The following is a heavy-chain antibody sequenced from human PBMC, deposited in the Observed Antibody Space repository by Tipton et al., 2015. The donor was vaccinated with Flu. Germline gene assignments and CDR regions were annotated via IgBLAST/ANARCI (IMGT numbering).Heavy chain of an antibody. J-gene: IGHJ5*02. CDR3: ARRTFSNYVSEPKNWFDL. CDR2: IHKSGST. Sequence: WGWIRQPPGKGLEWIGNIHKSGSTYYNPSLTSRVTISVDTSKNQFSLRLTSVTAADTAVYFCARRTFSNYVSEPKNWFDLWGQGTLVTVSS. V-gene: IGHV4-38-2*01. D-gene: IGHD4-11*01.